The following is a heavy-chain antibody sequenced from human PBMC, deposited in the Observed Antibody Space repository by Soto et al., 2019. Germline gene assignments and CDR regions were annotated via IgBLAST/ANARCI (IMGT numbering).Heavy chain of an antibody. J-gene: IGHJ4*02. Sequence: NPSETLSLTCTVSGGSISSSSYYWGWIRQPPGKGLEWIGSIYYSGSTYYNPSLKSRATISVDTSKNQFSLKLSSVTAADTAVYYCARVRAAAGQYYFDYWGQGTLVTVSS. CDR3: ARVRAAAGQYYFDY. CDR1: GGSISSSSYY. V-gene: IGHV4-39*01. CDR2: IYYSGST. D-gene: IGHD6-13*01.